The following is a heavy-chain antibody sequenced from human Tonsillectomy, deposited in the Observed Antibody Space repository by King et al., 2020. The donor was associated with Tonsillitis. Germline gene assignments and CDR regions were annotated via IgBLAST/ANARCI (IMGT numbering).Heavy chain of an antibody. V-gene: IGHV1-69*01. J-gene: IGHJ3*01. D-gene: IGHD3-16*01. CDR2: IIPIFGTT. Sequence: VQLVQSGAEVKKPGSSVTVSCKTSGGTFNRFPISWVRQAPGHGLEWMGGIIPIFGTTHYTRKFQGRVTITADESTSTAYMELSSLRSEDTAVYFCAREGDGEAGGAFDVWGQGTMVTVSS. CDR1: GGTFNRFP. CDR3: AREGDGEAGGAFDV.